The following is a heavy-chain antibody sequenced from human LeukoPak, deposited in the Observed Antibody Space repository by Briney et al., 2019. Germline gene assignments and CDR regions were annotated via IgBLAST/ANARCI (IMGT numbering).Heavy chain of an antibody. CDR1: GYIFTNYD. J-gene: IGHJ5*02. CDR2: MKPNSGNT. V-gene: IGHV1-8*01. CDR3: ARMATDGTMNWFDP. D-gene: IGHD6-13*01. Sequence: ASVKVSCKASGYIFTNYDINWVRQATGQGREWMGWMKPNSGNTCYAQKFQGRVTMTRNTSTNTAYMELSSLRSEDTAMYYCARMATDGTMNWFDPWGQGTLVIVSS.